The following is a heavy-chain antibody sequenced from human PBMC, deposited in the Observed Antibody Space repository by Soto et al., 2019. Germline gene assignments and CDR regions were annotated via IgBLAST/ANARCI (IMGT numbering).Heavy chain of an antibody. Sequence: QVQLVQSGAEVKKPGASVKVSCKASGYTFTSYGISWVRQAPGQGLEWMGWISAYNGNTNYAQKLQGRVTMTTDTSPSTAYMELRSLRSDDTAVYYCARLADCSSTSCYAYYYYYYMDVWGKGTTVTVSS. J-gene: IGHJ6*03. D-gene: IGHD2-2*01. V-gene: IGHV1-18*01. CDR3: ARLADCSSTSCYAYYYYYYMDV. CDR2: ISAYNGNT. CDR1: GYTFTSYG.